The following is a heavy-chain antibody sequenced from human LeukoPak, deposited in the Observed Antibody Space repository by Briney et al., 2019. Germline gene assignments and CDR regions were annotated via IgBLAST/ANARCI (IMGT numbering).Heavy chain of an antibody. CDR1: GFTFSSYA. Sequence: GGSLRLSCAASGFTFSSYAMSWARQAPGKGLEWVAFIRYDGSNKYYADSVKGRFTISRDNSKNTLYLQMNSLRAEDTAVYYCAKDRSAMVLNFDYWGQGTLVTVSS. CDR2: IRYDGSNK. V-gene: IGHV3-30*02. D-gene: IGHD5-18*01. CDR3: AKDRSAMVLNFDY. J-gene: IGHJ4*02.